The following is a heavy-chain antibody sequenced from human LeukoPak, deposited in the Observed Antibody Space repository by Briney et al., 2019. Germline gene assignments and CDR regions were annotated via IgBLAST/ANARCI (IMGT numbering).Heavy chain of an antibody. J-gene: IGHJ6*02. CDR1: GYIFTSYG. CDR3: ARGGPPYYYYGMDV. CDR2: ISAYNGNT. V-gene: IGHV1-18*01. Sequence: ASVKVSCKTSGYIFTSYGISWVRQAPGQGLEWMGWISAYNGNTNHAQKLQGRVTMTTDTSPSTAYMALRSLRSDDTAVYYCARGGPPYYYYGMDVWGQGTTVTVSS.